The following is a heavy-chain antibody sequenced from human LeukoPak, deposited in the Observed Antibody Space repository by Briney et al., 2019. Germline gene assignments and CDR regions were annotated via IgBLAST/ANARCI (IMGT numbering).Heavy chain of an antibody. D-gene: IGHD1-26*01. Sequence: PSETLSLTCTVSGGSISSYYWSWLRQPPGKGLEWIGYIYYSGSTNYNPSLKSRVTISVDTSKNQFSLKLSSVTAADTAVYYCARDRDSGPSFGWYFDLWGRGTLVTVSS. J-gene: IGHJ2*01. V-gene: IGHV4-59*12. CDR3: ARDRDSGPSFGWYFDL. CDR1: GGSISSYY. CDR2: IYYSGST.